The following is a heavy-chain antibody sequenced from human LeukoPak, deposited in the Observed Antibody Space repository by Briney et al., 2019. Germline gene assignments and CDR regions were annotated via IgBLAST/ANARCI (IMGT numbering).Heavy chain of an antibody. J-gene: IGHJ4*02. V-gene: IGHV1-18*01. D-gene: IGHD3-22*01. CDR1: GYTFTSYG. CDR3: ARDNYYYSSGLLDY. CDR2: ISAYNGNT. Sequence: ASVKVSCKASGYTFTSYGISWVRQAPGQGLEWMGWISAYNGNTNYAQKLQGRVTMTTDTSTSTAYMELRSLRSDDTAVYYCARDNYYYSSGLLDYWGQGTLVTVSS.